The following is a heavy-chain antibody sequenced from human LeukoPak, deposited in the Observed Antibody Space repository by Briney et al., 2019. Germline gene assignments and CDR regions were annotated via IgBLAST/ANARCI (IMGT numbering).Heavy chain of an antibody. CDR3: SREGGAFCPSGY. CDR2: ISLTGET. V-gene: IGHV4-4*02. J-gene: IGHJ4*02. Sequence: PSETLSLTCGVSGGSISSTNWWSWVRQPPGQGLEWIGEISLTGETNYNPSLNGRVTMSLDESRNQLSLDLTSVTAADTAIYYCSREGGAFCPSGYWAQGTLVIVPT. D-gene: IGHD1-26*01. CDR1: GGSISSTNW.